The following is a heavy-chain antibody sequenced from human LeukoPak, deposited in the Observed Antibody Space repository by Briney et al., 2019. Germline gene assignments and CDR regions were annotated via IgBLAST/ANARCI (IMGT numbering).Heavy chain of an antibody. V-gene: IGHV4-39*07. CDR2: IYYSGST. J-gene: IGHJ6*02. CDR1: GGSISSSSYY. CDR3: ARDQVVVVAATPLYYYGMDV. Sequence: SETLSLTCTVSGGSISSSSYYWGWIRQPPGKGLEWIGSIYYSGSTYYNPSLKSRVTISVDTSKNQFSLKLSSVTAADTAVYYCARDQVVVVAATPLYYYGMDVWGQGTTVTVSS. D-gene: IGHD2-15*01.